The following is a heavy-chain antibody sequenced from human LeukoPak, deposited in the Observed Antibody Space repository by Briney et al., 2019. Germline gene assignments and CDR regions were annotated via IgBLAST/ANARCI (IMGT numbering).Heavy chain of an antibody. V-gene: IGHV1-46*01. CDR2: YNPGDGST. J-gene: IGHJ5*02. Sequence: ASVKVSCKAPGHTFSSNYIHWVRRGPGQGLDWMGMYNPGDGSTRYAQKFRGRVTMTRDTSKSTVYMQLSGLRSEDTAVYYCASCDFWSGYCSSWGQGSLVTVSS. CDR1: GHTFSSNY. CDR3: ASCDFWSGYCSS. D-gene: IGHD3-3*01.